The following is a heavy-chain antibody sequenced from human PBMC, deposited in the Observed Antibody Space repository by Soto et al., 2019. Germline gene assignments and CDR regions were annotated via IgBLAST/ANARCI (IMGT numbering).Heavy chain of an antibody. Sequence: PRKALKISRKGSGYSFAGYWITWVRQKPGKGLEWMGRIDPSDSQTYYSPSFRGHVTISATKSITTVFLQWSSLRASDTAMYYCARQIYDSDTGPNFQYYFDSWGQGTPVTISS. J-gene: IGHJ4*02. CDR1: GYSFAGYW. CDR2: IDPSDSQT. D-gene: IGHD3-22*01. CDR3: ARQIYDSDTGPNFQYYFDS. V-gene: IGHV5-10-1*01.